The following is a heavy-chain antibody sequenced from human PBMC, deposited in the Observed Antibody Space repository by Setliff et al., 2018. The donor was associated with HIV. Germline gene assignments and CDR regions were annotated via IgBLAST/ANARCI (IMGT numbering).Heavy chain of an antibody. CDR3: ATDPGYSSTWYSESFQH. CDR1: GYTFNSYG. V-gene: IGHV1-18*01. CDR2: NSPYNGNT. Sequence: GASVKVSCKASGYTFNSYGISWVRQAPGQGLEWMEWNSPYNGNTKFGQKLQGRVTMTTDTSTSTGYMELRSLRSDDTAMYYCATDPGYSSTWYSESFQHWGQGTVVTVSS. D-gene: IGHD6-13*01. J-gene: IGHJ1*01.